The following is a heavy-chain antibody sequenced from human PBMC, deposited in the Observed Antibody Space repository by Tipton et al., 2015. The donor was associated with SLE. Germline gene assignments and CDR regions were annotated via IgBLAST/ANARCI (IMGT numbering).Heavy chain of an antibody. V-gene: IGHV5-51*01. CDR2: IYPDDSET. CDR3: ARSGIVGSFDI. CDR1: GYIFTDYW. J-gene: IGHJ3*02. D-gene: IGHD2-21*01. Sequence: VQLVQSGAEVKKPGESLKISCKTSGYIFTDYWVGWVRQMPGKGLEWMGIIYPDDSETGYSPSFQGQIIVSADKSINTAYLQWSSLAASDTAMYYCARSGIVGSFDIWGQGTMVTVSS.